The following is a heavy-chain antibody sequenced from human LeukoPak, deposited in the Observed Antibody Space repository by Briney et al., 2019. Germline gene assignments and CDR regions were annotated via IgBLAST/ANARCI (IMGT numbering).Heavy chain of an antibody. Sequence: SVKVSCKASGYTFTSYGISWVRQAPGQGLEWMGGIIPIFGTANYAQKFQGRVTITADESTSTAYMELSSLRSEDTAVYYCARGMGATGDWYFDYWGQGTLVTVSS. D-gene: IGHD1-26*01. CDR3: ARGMGATGDWYFDY. CDR2: IIPIFGTA. V-gene: IGHV1-69*13. CDR1: GYTFTSYG. J-gene: IGHJ4*02.